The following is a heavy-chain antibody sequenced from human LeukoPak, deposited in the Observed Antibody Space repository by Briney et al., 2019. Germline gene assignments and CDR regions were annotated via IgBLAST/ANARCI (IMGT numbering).Heavy chain of an antibody. CDR1: GFTFSDHY. J-gene: IGHJ4*02. CDR3: AREVTSGY. Sequence: GGSLRLSCAASGFTFSDHYMDWVRQAPGKGLEWVSYISSSSSTIYYADSVKGRFTISRDNAKNSLYLQMNSLRDGDTAVYYCAREVTSGYWGQGTLVTVSS. CDR2: ISSSSSTI. V-gene: IGHV3-48*02. D-gene: IGHD6-6*01.